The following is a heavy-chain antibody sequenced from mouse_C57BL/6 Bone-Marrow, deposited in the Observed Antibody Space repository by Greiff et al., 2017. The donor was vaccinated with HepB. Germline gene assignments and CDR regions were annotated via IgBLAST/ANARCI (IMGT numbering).Heavy chain of an antibody. V-gene: IGHV14-4*01. J-gene: IGHJ3*01. D-gene: IGHD2-4*01. CDR3: TTLYEYADWFAY. CDR2: IDPENGDT. CDR1: GFNIKDDY. Sequence: EVQVVESGAELVRPGASVKLSCTASGFNIKDDYMHWVKQRPEQGLEWIGWIDPENGDTEYGSKFQGKATIKAETSSNTDDLQLSSLTSEDTAVYYCTTLYEYADWFAYWGQGTLVTVSA.